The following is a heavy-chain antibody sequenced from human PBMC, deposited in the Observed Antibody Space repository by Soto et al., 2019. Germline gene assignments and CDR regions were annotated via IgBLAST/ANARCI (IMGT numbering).Heavy chain of an antibody. D-gene: IGHD1-1*01. V-gene: IGHV4-34*01. J-gene: IGHJ3*02. CDR2: MSHSGGT. Sequence: QEQLQQWGAGLLKPSETLSLTCAVYGGFVSSGNYYWSWIRQPPGKGLEWIGEMSHSGGTDFNPSLKIRVTISVDTPKHQFSLKMSSVTAADTALYYCARVERGTATTVVDAFDIWGPGTMVTVSS. CDR1: GGFVSSGNYY. CDR3: ARVERGTATTVVDAFDI.